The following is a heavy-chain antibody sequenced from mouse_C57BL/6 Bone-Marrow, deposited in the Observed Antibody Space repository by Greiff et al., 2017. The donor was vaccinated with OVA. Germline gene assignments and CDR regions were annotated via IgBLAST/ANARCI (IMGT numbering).Heavy chain of an antibody. CDR2: IDPSDSYT. J-gene: IGHJ3*01. CDR1: GYTFTSYW. CDR3: AREDDGYYAWFAY. V-gene: IGHV1-50*01. D-gene: IGHD2-3*01. Sequence: QVQLQQPGAELVKPGASVKLSCKASGYTFTSYWMQWVKQRPGQGLEWIGEIDPSDSYTNYNQKFKGKATLTVDTSSSTAYMQLSSLTSEDSAVYYCAREDDGYYAWFAYWGQGTLVTVSA.